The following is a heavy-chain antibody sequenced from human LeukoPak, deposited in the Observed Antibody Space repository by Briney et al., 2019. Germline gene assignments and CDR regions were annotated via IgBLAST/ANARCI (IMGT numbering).Heavy chain of an antibody. Sequence: PSETLSLTCTVSGGSISSHYWSWIRQPPGKGLEWIGYIYYSGSTNYNPSLKSRVTISVDTSKNQFSLKLSSVTAADTAVYYCASSSAAGLITFDYWGQGTLVTVSS. J-gene: IGHJ4*02. V-gene: IGHV4-59*11. D-gene: IGHD6-13*01. CDR2: IYYSGST. CDR1: GGSISSHY. CDR3: ASSSAAGLITFDY.